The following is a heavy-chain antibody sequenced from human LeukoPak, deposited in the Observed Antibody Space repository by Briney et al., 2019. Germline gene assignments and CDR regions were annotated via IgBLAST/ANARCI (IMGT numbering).Heavy chain of an antibody. D-gene: IGHD2-2*01. CDR2: IYYSGST. J-gene: IGHJ4*02. Sequence: SETLSLTCTVSGGSISRYYWSWIRQPPGKGLEWIGYIYYSGSTNYNPSLKSRVTISVDTSKNQFSLKLSSATAADTAVYYCASLGYCSSTSCLALDYWGQGTLVTVSS. CDR3: ASLGYCSSTSCLALDY. CDR1: GGSISRYY. V-gene: IGHV4-59*01.